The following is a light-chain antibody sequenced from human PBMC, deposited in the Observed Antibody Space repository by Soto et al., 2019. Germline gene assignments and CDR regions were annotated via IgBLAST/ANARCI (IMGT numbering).Light chain of an antibody. Sequence: DIQMTQSPYSLSTSVGDRVTITCRASQRINIYLNWYRQKPGKAPELLIYSASNLQSGVPSRFSGSGSGTEFILSINSLQPEDIATYYCLQVSSFPRTFGQGTKVDIK. V-gene: IGKV1-39*01. CDR3: LQVSSFPRT. CDR2: SAS. J-gene: IGKJ1*01. CDR1: QRINIY.